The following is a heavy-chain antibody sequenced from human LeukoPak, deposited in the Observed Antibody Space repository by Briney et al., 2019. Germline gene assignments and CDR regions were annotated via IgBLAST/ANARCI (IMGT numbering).Heavy chain of an antibody. V-gene: IGHV4-39*07. CDR3: ARAVGYGDPDDY. J-gene: IGHJ4*02. CDR1: GGSISSSSYY. D-gene: IGHD4-17*01. Sequence: SETLSLTCTVSGGSISSSSYYWGWIRQPPGKGLEWIGSIYYSGSTYYNPSLKSRVTISVDTSKNQFSLKLSSVTAADTAVYYCARAVGYGDPDDYWGQGTLVTVSS. CDR2: IYYSGST.